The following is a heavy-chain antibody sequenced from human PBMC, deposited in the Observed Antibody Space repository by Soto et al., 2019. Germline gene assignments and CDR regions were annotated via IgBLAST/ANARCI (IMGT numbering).Heavy chain of an antibody. V-gene: IGHV5-51*01. CDR1: GYSFTTYW. CDR2: IYPGDSET. CDR3: ARSPRSSPYFDY. J-gene: IGHJ4*02. Sequence: GESLKISCKGSGYSFTTYWIAWVRQIPGRGLEWMGIIYPGDSETRYSPSLRGLVTISADKSTTSASLQWSSLKASDTAFYFCARSPRSSPYFDYWGQGALVTVSS. D-gene: IGHD6-13*01.